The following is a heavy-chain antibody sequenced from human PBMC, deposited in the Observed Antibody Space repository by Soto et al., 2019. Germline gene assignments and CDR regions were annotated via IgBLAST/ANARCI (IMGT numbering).Heavy chain of an antibody. CDR2: ISYDGSNK. D-gene: IGHD5-12*01. V-gene: IGHV3-30*18. J-gene: IGHJ5*02. CDR1: GFTFSRSD. CDR3: AKGGGIVATPFDP. Sequence: QVQLVESGGGVVQPGRSLRLSCVASGFTFSRSDMHWVRQAPGKGLEWVALISYDGSNKYYADSVKGRFTISRDNSKNTLYLQMNSLRPEDTAVYYCAKGGGIVATPFDPWGQGTLVTVSS.